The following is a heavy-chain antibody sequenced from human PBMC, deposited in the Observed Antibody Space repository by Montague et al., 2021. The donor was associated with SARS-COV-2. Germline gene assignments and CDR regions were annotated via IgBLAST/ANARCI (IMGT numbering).Heavy chain of an antibody. D-gene: IGHD3-22*01. V-gene: IGHV4-34*01. Sequence: SETLSLTCAVYGGSFSGYYWSWIRQPPGKGLEWIGEINHSGSTNYNPSLKSRVTISVDTSKNQFSLKLSSVTAADTAVYYCVRGPRITMIVVVITDMWFDPWGQGTLVTVSS. J-gene: IGHJ5*02. CDR1: GGSFSGYY. CDR2: INHSGST. CDR3: VRGPRITMIVVVITDMWFDP.